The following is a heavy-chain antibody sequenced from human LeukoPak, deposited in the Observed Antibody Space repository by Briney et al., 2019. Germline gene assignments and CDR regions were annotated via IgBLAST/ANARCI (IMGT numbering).Heavy chain of an antibody. V-gene: IGHV3-7*03. J-gene: IGHJ6*03. Sequence: GGSLRLSCAASGFSFGSYWMTWVRQGPGKGPEWVANINQDGSEKYYVDSAKGRFTISRDNSKNTLYLQMNSLRAEDTAVYYCAKREGYCSSTSCYEHMGVWGKGTTVTVSS. CDR2: INQDGSEK. D-gene: IGHD2-2*01. CDR3: AKREGYCSSTSCYEHMGV. CDR1: GFSFGSYW.